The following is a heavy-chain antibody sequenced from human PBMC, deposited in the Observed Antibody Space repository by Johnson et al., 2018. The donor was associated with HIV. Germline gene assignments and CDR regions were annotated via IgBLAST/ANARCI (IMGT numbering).Heavy chain of an antibody. D-gene: IGHD3-16*02. CDR1: GFTFTTYS. Sequence: QVQLVESGGGVVQPGRSLRLSCAASGFTFTTYSMHWVRQAPGTGLEWVAVISYDGSNKYYADSVKGRFTISRDNSTNTFYLQMNSLRTEDTALYYCARDRTSYGWIHDAFDIWGQGTMVTVSS. CDR2: ISYDGSNK. V-gene: IGHV3-30-3*01. J-gene: IGHJ3*02. CDR3: ARDRTSYGWIHDAFDI.